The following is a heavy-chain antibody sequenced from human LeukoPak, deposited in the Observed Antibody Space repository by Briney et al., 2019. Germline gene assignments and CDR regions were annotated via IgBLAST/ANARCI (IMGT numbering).Heavy chain of an antibody. Sequence: SETLSLTCTVSGGSISSSSYYWGWIRQPPGKGLEWIGSIYYSGSTYYNPSLKSRVTISVDTSKNQFSLKLSSVTAADTAVYYCARDRRWSWFDPWGQGTLVTVSS. J-gene: IGHJ5*02. CDR1: GGSISSSSYY. CDR2: IYYSGST. D-gene: IGHD4-23*01. CDR3: ARDRRWSWFDP. V-gene: IGHV4-39*07.